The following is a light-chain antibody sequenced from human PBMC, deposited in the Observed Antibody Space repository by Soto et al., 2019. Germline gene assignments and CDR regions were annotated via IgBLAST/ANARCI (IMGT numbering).Light chain of an antibody. CDR3: SSYATSSTPLYV. J-gene: IGLJ1*01. V-gene: IGLV2-14*01. CDR1: SSDVGGYNY. Sequence: QSALPQPASVSGSPGQSITISCTGTSSDVGGYNYVSWYQQHPGKAPKLMIYDVSNRPSGVSNRFSGSKSGNTGSLTISGLQAEDEADYYCSSYATSSTPLYVFGTGTKVTVL. CDR2: DVS.